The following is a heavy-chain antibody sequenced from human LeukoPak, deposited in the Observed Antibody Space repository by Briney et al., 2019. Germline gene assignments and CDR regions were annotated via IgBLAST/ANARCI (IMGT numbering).Heavy chain of an antibody. V-gene: IGHV4-4*07. J-gene: IGHJ5*02. D-gene: IGHD3-3*01. CDR2: IYTSGST. CDR1: GGSISSYY. CDR3: ARDRGGGDYDFWSGQGWFDP. Sequence: SETLSLTCTVSGGSISSYYWSWIRQPAGKGLEWIGRIYTSGSTNYNPPLKSRVTISVDKSKNQFSLKLSSVTAADTAVYYCARDRGGGDYDFWSGQGWFDPWGQGTLVTVSS.